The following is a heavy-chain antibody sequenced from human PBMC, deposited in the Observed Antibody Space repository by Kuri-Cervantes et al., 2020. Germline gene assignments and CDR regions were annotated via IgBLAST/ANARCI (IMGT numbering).Heavy chain of an antibody. J-gene: IGHJ2*01. V-gene: IGHV3-23*01. CDR2: ISDSGDRT. Sequence: GGSLRLSCAASGFTFSSYSMNWVRQAPGKGLEWVSSISDSGDRTYYADSMKGRFTISRDNSKDTLYLQMNSLRAEDTAVYYCARDQGLGSTVYWYFDLWGRGTLVTVSS. CDR1: GFTFSSYS. D-gene: IGHD5/OR15-5a*01. CDR3: ARDQGLGSTVYWYFDL.